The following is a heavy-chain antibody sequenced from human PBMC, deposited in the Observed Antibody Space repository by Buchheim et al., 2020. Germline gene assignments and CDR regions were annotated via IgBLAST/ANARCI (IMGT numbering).Heavy chain of an antibody. CDR3: TKGWAAGTFDY. Sequence: EVQLLESGGGLVQPGGSLRLSCAASGFPLSSFVMNWVRQAPGKGLEWVSSISGSGGSTYYADSVKGRFTISSDNSKNTQYLQVNSLRAEDTAVYYCTKGWAAGTFDYWGQGTL. D-gene: IGHD6-13*01. CDR2: ISGSGGST. J-gene: IGHJ4*02. CDR1: GFPLSSFV. V-gene: IGHV3-23*01.